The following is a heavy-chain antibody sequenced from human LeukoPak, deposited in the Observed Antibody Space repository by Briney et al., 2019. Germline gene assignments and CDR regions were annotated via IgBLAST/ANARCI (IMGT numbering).Heavy chain of an antibody. CDR2: MRYDGNFE. CDR1: GFTFSTYA. Sequence: GGSLRLSCAASGFTFSTYAMHWVRQAPGKGLEWVAFMRYDGNFEDYVDSVKGRFTISRDNSKKTLYLQMKSLRPEDTAVYYCAKRGDTGYDFSFDSLGPRTLVILSS. CDR3: AKRGDTGYDFSFDS. J-gene: IGHJ4*02. D-gene: IGHD5-12*01. V-gene: IGHV3-30*02.